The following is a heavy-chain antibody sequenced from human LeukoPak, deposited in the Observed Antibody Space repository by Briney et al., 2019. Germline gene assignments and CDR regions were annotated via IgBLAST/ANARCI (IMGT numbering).Heavy chain of an antibody. D-gene: IGHD5-18*01. Sequence: ASVKVSCKASGYKFTDYYMHWVRQATGQGLEWMGWINPNSGGTNYAQKFQGRVTMTRDTSISTAYMELSRLRSDDTAVYYCARGRILGTAMVGYWGQGTLVTVSS. CDR2: INPNSGGT. V-gene: IGHV1-2*02. J-gene: IGHJ4*02. CDR3: ARGRILGTAMVGY. CDR1: GYKFTDYY.